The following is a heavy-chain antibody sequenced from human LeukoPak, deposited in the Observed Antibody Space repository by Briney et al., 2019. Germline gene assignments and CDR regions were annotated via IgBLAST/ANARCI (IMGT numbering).Heavy chain of an antibody. D-gene: IGHD3-3*01. CDR3: ARVPPLVFYDFWSGYPFDY. J-gene: IGHJ4*02. Sequence: GGSLRLSCAASGFTFSNSAMNWVRQAPGKGLEWVSSINNVGSHIYYADSVKGRFTISRDNSKNTLYLQMNSLRAEDTAVYYCARVPPLVFYDFWSGYPFDYWGQGTLVTVSS. CDR1: GFTFSNSA. V-gene: IGHV3-21*04. CDR2: INNVGSHI.